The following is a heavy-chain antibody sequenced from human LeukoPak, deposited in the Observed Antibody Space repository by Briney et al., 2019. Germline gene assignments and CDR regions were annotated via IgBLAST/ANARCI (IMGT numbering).Heavy chain of an antibody. D-gene: IGHD3-10*01. J-gene: IGHJ6*03. CDR2: INTDGSST. Sequence: GGPLRLSCAASGFTFSSYAMSWVRQAPGKGLVWVSRINTDGSSTSYADSVKGRFTISRDNAKNTLYLQMNSLRAEDTAVYYCARGRVYYYGSGGYYYYMDVWGKGTTVTISS. CDR3: ARGRVYYYGSGGYYYYMDV. V-gene: IGHV3-74*01. CDR1: GFTFSSYA.